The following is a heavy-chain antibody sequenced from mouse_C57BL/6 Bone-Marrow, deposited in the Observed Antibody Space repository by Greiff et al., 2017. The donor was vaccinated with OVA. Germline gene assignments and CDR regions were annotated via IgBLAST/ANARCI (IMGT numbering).Heavy chain of an antibody. Sequence: EVQLQQSGAELVRPGASVKFSCTASGFNIKDDYMHWVKERPEQGLEWIGRIDPENGDTEYASKFQGKATITSDTSSKPVYLHLSSLTSEDTAVYYCSTYRYWGQGTTLTVSS. V-gene: IGHV14-4*01. CDR2: IDPENGDT. CDR1: GFNIKDDY. CDR3: STYRY. J-gene: IGHJ2*01.